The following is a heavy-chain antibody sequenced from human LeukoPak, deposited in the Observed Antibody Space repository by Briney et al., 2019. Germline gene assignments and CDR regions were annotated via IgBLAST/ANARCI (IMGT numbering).Heavy chain of an antibody. D-gene: IGHD3-10*01. Sequence: ASVKVSLKASGYTFTGYYMHWVRQAPGQGLEWMGWINPNSGGTNYAQKFQGRVTMTRDTPISTAYMELSRVTSDDTAVYYCARVEVRGVLIADFDHWGRRTLVTVSS. CDR1: GYTFTGYY. CDR2: INPNSGGT. CDR3: ARVEVRGVLIADFDH. V-gene: IGHV1-2*02. J-gene: IGHJ4*02.